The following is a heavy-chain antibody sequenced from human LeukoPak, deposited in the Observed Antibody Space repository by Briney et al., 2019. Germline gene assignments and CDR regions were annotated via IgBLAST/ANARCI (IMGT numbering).Heavy chain of an antibody. D-gene: IGHD4-17*01. CDR1: GYTFTSYG. CDR2: ISAYNGNT. V-gene: IGHV1-18*01. Sequence: ASVTVSFKASGYTFTSYGISWVRQAPGQGLGWMGWISAYNGNTNYAQKIQGRVTMTTDTSTSTVYMELRSLRSDDTAVYYCARSLPGGDYVGAYWGQGTLVTVSS. CDR3: ARSLPGGDYVGAY. J-gene: IGHJ4*02.